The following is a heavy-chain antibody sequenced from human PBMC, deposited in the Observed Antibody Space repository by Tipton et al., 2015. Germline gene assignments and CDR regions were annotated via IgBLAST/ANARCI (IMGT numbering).Heavy chain of an antibody. Sequence: SLRLSCAASGFTFSSYGMHWVRQAPGKGLQWVSVISVSGGTTYYADSVKGRFTISRDNSKSTLYLQMNSLRAEDTAVYYCARDDSTGYHYLDSWGQGTLVTVSS. CDR2: ISVSGGTT. D-gene: IGHD3-22*01. J-gene: IGHJ4*02. CDR3: ARDDSTGYHYLDS. V-gene: IGHV3-23*01. CDR1: GFTFSSYG.